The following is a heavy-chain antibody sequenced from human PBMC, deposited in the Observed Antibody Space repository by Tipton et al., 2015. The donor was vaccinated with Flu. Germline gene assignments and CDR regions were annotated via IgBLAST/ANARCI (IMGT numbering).Heavy chain of an antibody. CDR2: IYQSGTT. CDR3: AKTYFDSSDSPDRFDP. CDR1: GHSISSGYY. Sequence: TLSLTCTVSGHSISSGYYWGWIRQPPGKGLEWIGSIYQSGTTYYNPSLKSRVTISVDTSRNQFSLKLSPVTAADTAVYYCAKTYFDSSDSPDRFDPWGQGTLVTVSS. V-gene: IGHV4-38-2*02. D-gene: IGHD3-22*01. J-gene: IGHJ5*02.